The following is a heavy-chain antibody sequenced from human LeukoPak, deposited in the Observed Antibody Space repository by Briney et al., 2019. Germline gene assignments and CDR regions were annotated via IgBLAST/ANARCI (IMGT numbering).Heavy chain of an antibody. CDR1: GFTFSSYG. CDR3: AKAPRKIAVADPVDY. J-gene: IGHJ4*02. Sequence: GSLRLSCAASGFTFSSYGMHWVRQAPGKGLEWVAFIRYDGSNKYYADSVKGRFTISRDNSKNTLYLQMNSLRAEDTAVYYCAKAPRKIAVADPVDYWGQGTLVTVSS. CDR2: IRYDGSNK. D-gene: IGHD6-19*01. V-gene: IGHV3-30*02.